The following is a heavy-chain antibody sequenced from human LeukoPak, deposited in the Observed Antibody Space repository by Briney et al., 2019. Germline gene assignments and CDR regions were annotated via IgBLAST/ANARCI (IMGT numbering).Heavy chain of an antibody. CDR2: IYHSGST. J-gene: IGHJ2*01. Sequence: PSETLSLTCTVSGGSISSSGYYWSWIRQPPGKGLEWIGYIYHSGSTYYNPSLKSRVTISVDRSKNQFSLKLRSVTAADTAVYYCARGLNYYDSSGYHHWYFDLWGRGTLVTVSS. CDR1: GGSISSSGYY. V-gene: IGHV4-30-2*01. CDR3: ARGLNYYDSSGYHHWYFDL. D-gene: IGHD3-22*01.